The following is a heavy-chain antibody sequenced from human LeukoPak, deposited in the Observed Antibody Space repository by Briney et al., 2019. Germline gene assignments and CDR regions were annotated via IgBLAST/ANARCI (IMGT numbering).Heavy chain of an antibody. V-gene: IGHV3-48*03. Sequence: PGGSLRLSCAASGFTFSNYEMNWVSQAPGKGLEWVSHISSSGTTTYDADSVKCRFTISRDNAKKSLYLQMNSLRVEDTAVYYCPRNFDIWGQGTMVTVSS. J-gene: IGHJ3*02. CDR3: PRNFDI. CDR2: ISSSGTTT. CDR1: GFTFSNYE.